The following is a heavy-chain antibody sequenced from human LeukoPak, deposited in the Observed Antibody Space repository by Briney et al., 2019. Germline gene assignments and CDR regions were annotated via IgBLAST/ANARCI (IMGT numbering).Heavy chain of an antibody. CDR3: ARTPHDYYDSSGYRYYYYYGMDV. J-gene: IGHJ6*02. Sequence: KPSGTLSLTCAVSGGSISSSNWWSWVRQPPGKGLEWIGEIYHSGSTNYNPSLKSRVTISVDKSKNQFSLKLSSVTAADTAVYYCARTPHDYYDSSGYRYYYYYGMDVWGQGTTVTVSS. CDR1: GGSISSSNW. D-gene: IGHD3-22*01. V-gene: IGHV4-4*02. CDR2: IYHSGST.